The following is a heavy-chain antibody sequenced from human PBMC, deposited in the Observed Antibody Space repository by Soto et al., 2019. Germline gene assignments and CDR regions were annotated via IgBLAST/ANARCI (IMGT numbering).Heavy chain of an antibody. Sequence: GESLKISCKGSGFSFTSHWIGWVRQMPGKGLEWMGIIFPADSDARYSPSFQGQVTISADTSISTAYLQWSSLKASDTALYYCARTDSYGSGIYLVWGQGTLVTVSS. D-gene: IGHD3-10*01. V-gene: IGHV5-51*01. CDR1: GFSFTSHW. J-gene: IGHJ4*02. CDR2: IFPADSDA. CDR3: ARTDSYGSGIYLV.